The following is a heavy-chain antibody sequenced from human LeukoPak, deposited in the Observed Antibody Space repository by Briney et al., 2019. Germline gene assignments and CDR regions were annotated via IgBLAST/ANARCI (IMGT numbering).Heavy chain of an antibody. V-gene: IGHV1-69*06. D-gene: IGHD3-10*01. CDR3: ARDPDPKVRGVIGGDY. Sequence: SVKVSCKASGGTFSSYAISWVRQAPGQGLEWMGGIIPIFGTANYAQKFQGRVTMTEDTSTDTAYMELRSLRSDDTAVYYCARDPDPKVRGVIGGDYGGQGTLVTVSS. CDR2: IIPIFGTA. CDR1: GGTFSSYA. J-gene: IGHJ4*02.